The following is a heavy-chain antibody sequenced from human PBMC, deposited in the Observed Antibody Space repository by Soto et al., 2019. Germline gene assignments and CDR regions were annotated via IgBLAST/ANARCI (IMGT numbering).Heavy chain of an antibody. D-gene: IGHD3-3*01. CDR1: GGSITSTRYY. CDR3: ARRAALRFSTPDY. V-gene: IGHV4-39*01. Sequence: PSETLSLTCAVSGGSITSTRYYWAWIRQPPGKGLEWIGTLYYGGSTYYNESLKSRLTISVDTSTNQFSLRLRSVTAADAAVYFCARRAALRFSTPDYWGQGTLVTVSS. J-gene: IGHJ4*02. CDR2: LYYGGST.